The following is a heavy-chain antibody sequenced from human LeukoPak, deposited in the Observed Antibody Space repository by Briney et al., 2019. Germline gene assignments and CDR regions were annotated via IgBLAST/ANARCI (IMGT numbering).Heavy chain of an antibody. Sequence: GATVKISCKVSGYTSTDYYMQWGQQAPGKGLEWMGLVDPEDGETIYAEKFQGRVTITADTSTDTAYMELSSLRAEDTAVYYCATSTQSGSLSSFDYWGQGTLVTVSS. CDR3: ATSTQSGSLSSFDY. CDR2: VDPEDGET. V-gene: IGHV1-69-2*01. CDR1: GYTSTDYY. J-gene: IGHJ4*02. D-gene: IGHD1-26*01.